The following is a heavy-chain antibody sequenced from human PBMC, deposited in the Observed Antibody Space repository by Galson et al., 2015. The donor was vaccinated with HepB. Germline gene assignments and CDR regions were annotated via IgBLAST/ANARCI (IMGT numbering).Heavy chain of an antibody. CDR2: IIPILGIA. CDR1: GGTFSSYT. Sequence: SVKVSCKASGGTFSSYTISWVRQAPGQGLEWMGRIIPILGIANYAQKFQGRVTITADKSTSTAYMELSSLRSEDTAVYYCSTEGRRSPPYYWGQGTLVTVSS. V-gene: IGHV1-69*04. D-gene: IGHD3-10*01. CDR3: STEGRRSPPYY. J-gene: IGHJ4*02.